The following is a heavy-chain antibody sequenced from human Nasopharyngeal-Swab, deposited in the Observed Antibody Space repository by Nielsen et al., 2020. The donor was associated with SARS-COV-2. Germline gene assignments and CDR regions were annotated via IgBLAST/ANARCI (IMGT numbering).Heavy chain of an antibody. CDR3: EGVVIKYYYYDYMDV. Sequence: GESLKISCAASGFTFSSYAMSWVRQAPGKGLEWVSAISGSGGSTYYADSVKGRFTISRDNSKNTLYLQMNSLRAEDTAVYYCEGVVIKYYYYDYMDVWGKGTTVTVSS. CDR2: ISGSGGST. D-gene: IGHD3-3*01. V-gene: IGHV3-23*01. CDR1: GFTFSSYA. J-gene: IGHJ6*03.